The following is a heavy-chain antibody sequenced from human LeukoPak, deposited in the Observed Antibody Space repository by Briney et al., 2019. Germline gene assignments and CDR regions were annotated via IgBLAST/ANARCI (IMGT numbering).Heavy chain of an antibody. CDR3: ARVDGSSRTEAFDI. CDR1: GFTFSSYS. Sequence: PGGSLRLSCAASGFTFSSYSMNWVRQAPGKGLEWVSYISSSSSTIYYADSVKGRFTISRDNAKNSLYLQMNSLRAEDTAVYYCARVDGSSRTEAFDIWGQGTLVTVSS. J-gene: IGHJ4*02. CDR2: ISSSSSTI. V-gene: IGHV3-48*01. D-gene: IGHD1-26*01.